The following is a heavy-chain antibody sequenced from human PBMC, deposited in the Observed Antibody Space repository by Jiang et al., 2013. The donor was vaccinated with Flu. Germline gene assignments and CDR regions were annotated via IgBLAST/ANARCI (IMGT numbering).Heavy chain of an antibody. CDR1: GGSVSSGSYY. CDR2: IWHSGST. V-gene: IGHV4-61*01. CDR3: AGVVYYYGMDV. D-gene: IGHD2-15*01. J-gene: IGHJ6*02. Sequence: LLKPSETLSLTCTVSGGSVSSGSYYWTWIRQPPGKGLEWIGFIWHSGSTKYNPSLESRVTMSLDTSTNQVSLKLRSVTAADTAVYYCAGVVYYYGMDVWGQGTTVTVSS.